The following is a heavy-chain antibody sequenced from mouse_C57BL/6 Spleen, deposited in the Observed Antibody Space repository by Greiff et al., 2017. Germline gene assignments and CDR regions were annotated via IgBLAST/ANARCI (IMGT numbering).Heavy chain of an antibody. J-gene: IGHJ1*03. CDR2: IRNKANGYTT. CDR1: GFTFTDYY. V-gene: IGHV7-3*01. Sequence: EVKLVESGGGLVQPGGSLSLSCAASGFTFTDYYMSWVRQPPGKALEWLGFIRNKANGYTTEYSASVKGRFTISSDNSQSILYLQMNALRSEDSATYYCARLVDWYFDVWGTGTTVTVSS. CDR3: ARLVDWYFDV. D-gene: IGHD1-1*01.